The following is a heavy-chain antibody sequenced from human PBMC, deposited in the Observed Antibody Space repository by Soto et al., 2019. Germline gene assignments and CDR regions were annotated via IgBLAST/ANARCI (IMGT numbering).Heavy chain of an antibody. Sequence: QVQLQESGPGLVKPSETLSLTCTVSGGSVRSGGHYWSWIRQPPGKGLEWVGYIFYSGRTDYNPSLKSRVTISVDTSKNHFSLRHGSVTSAATSFYDCARVENPNYLGGFDPWGQGTLVTVSS. CDR3: ARVENPNYLGGFDP. D-gene: IGHD7-27*01. V-gene: IGHV4-61*08. J-gene: IGHJ5*02. CDR2: IFYSGRT. CDR1: GGSVRSGGHY.